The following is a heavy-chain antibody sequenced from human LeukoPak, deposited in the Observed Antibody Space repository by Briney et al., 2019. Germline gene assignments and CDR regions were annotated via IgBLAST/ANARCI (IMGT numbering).Heavy chain of an antibody. J-gene: IGHJ6*03. CDR1: GYTFTGYY. CDR2: INPNSGGT. Sequence: ASVKVSCKASGYTFTGYYMHWVRQAPGQGLEWMGWINPNSGGTNYAQKFQGRVTMTRDTSISTAYMELSRLRSDDTAVYYCARGGGDGDYRYYYYMDVWGKGTTVTVSS. CDR3: ARGGGDGDYRYYYYMDV. D-gene: IGHD4-17*01. V-gene: IGHV1-2*02.